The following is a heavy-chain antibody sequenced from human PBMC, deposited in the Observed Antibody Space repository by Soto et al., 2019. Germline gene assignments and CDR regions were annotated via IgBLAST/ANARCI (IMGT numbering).Heavy chain of an antibody. CDR1: GGSISSGGYS. CDR3: ARGQVAAAQH. D-gene: IGHD2-15*01. CDR2: IYHSGST. V-gene: IGHV4-30-2*01. Sequence: PSETLSLTCAVSGGSISSGGYSWSWIRQPPGKGLEWIGYIYHSGSTYYNPSLKSRVTISVDRSKNQFSLKLSSVTAADTAVYYCARGQVAAAQHWGQGTLVTVSS. J-gene: IGHJ4*02.